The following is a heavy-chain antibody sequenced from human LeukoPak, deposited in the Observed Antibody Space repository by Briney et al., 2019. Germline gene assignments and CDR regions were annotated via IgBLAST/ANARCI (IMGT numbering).Heavy chain of an antibody. Sequence: ASVKVSCKASGYTFTSYDINWVRQATGQGLEWMGWMNPNSGNTGYAQKFQGRVTMTRNTSISTAYMELSSLRSEDTAVYYCARGVNLNGMTTVTTGDYWGQGTLVTVSS. CDR2: MNPNSGNT. J-gene: IGHJ4*02. D-gene: IGHD4-17*01. CDR1: GYTFTSYD. V-gene: IGHV1-8*01. CDR3: ARGVNLNGMTTVTTGDY.